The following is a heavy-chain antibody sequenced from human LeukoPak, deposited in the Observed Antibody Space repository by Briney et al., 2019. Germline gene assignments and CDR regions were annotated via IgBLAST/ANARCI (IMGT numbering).Heavy chain of an antibody. CDR2: IRSKRYGETT. Sequence: GGSLRLSCTTSGFTFGDYAMSWFRQAPGKGLEWLGFIRSKRYGETTEYAASVKGRFTISRDDSKSIAYLQMNSLKTEDTAVYYCSRELTYSYGQYYFDFWGQGTLVTVSS. CDR3: SRELTYSYGQYYFDF. CDR1: GFTFGDYA. J-gene: IGHJ4*02. D-gene: IGHD5-18*01. V-gene: IGHV3-49*03.